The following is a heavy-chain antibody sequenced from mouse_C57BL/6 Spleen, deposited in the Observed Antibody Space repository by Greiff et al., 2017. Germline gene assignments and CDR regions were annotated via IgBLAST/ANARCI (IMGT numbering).Heavy chain of an antibody. CDR2: IDPSDSET. D-gene: IGHD2-1*01. V-gene: IGHV1-52*01. J-gene: IGHJ2*01. CDR1: GYTFTSYW. Sequence: VQLQQPGAELVRPGSSVKLSCKASGYTFTSYWMHWVKQRPIQGLEWIGNIDPSDSETHYNQKFKDKATLTVDKSSSTAYMQLSSLTSEDSAVYYCARWGPYGNYDYWGKGTTLTVSS. CDR3: ARWGPYGNYDY.